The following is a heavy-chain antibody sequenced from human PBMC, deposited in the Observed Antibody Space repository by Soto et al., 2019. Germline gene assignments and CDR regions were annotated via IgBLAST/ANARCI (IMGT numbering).Heavy chain of an antibody. J-gene: IGHJ6*02. CDR3: ARFIVGARASMDV. V-gene: IGHV6-1*01. D-gene: IGHD1-26*01. Sequence: SQTLSLTCAISGDSVSSNSAASNWIRQSPSRGLEWLGRTYYRSKWYNDYAVSVKSRITINPDTSKNQFSLQLNSVTPEDTAVYYCARFIVGARASMDVWGQGTTVTVSS. CDR1: GDSVSSNSAA. CDR2: TYYRSKWYN.